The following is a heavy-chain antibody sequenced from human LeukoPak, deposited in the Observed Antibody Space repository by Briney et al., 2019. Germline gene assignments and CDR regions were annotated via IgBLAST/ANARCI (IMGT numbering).Heavy chain of an antibody. V-gene: IGHV1-2*02. CDR1: GYTSTGYY. Sequence: GAPVKVSCKASGYTSTGYYMHWVRQAPGQGLEWMGWINPNSGGTNYTQKFQGRVTMTRDTSISTAYMELSRLRSDDTAVYCCARELPMIVVVTVTDDAFDIWGQGTMVTVSS. CDR2: INPNSGGT. D-gene: IGHD3-22*01. CDR3: ARELPMIVVVTVTDDAFDI. J-gene: IGHJ3*02.